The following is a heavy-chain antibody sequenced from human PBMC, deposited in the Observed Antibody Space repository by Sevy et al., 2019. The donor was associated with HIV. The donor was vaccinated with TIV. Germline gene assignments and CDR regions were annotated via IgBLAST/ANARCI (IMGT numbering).Heavy chain of an antibody. CDR1: GFTFSSYA. CDR2: ISSKGGST. CDR3: ARVSDTSMVFNYFDY. V-gene: IGHV3-64*01. Sequence: GGSLRLSCAASGFTFSSYAMHWVRQAPGKGREYVSAISSKGGSTYYANSVKGRFTIARDNSKNTLYLQMGSLRAEDMAVYYCARVSDTSMVFNYFDYWGHGTLVTVSS. D-gene: IGHD5-18*01. J-gene: IGHJ4*01.